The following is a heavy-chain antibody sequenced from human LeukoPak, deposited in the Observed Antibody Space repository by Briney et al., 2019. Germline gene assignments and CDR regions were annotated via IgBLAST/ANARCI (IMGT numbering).Heavy chain of an antibody. CDR3: ARDSGWFTFDY. CDR1: GDSISTFY. V-gene: IGHV4-4*07. D-gene: IGHD6-19*01. Sequence: SETLSLTCTVFGDSISTFYWSWIRQQPAGKGLEWIGRFYTSGSANYNASLQSRVTMSVDTSKNQFFLKLNSVTAADTAVYYCARDSGWFTFDYWGQGTLVTVSS. J-gene: IGHJ4*02. CDR2: FYTSGSA.